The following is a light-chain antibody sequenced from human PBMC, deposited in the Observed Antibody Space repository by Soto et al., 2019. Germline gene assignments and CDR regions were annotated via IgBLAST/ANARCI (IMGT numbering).Light chain of an antibody. V-gene: IGLV2-14*01. CDR1: SNNVGDYYY. CDR2: GVT. J-gene: IGLJ2*01. Sequence: QSVLTKPPSVSGSPGHSITISCSGTSNNVGDYYYVSWYQQHPGKAPKLLIYGVTDRPSGVSHRFSGSRSDSTASLTISGLEAEYEPDYYCSSYTRSSTLIFGGGTKLTVL. CDR3: SSYTRSSTLI.